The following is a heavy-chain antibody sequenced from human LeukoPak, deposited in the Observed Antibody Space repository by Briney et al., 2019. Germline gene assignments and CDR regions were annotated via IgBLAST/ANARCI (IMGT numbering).Heavy chain of an antibody. CDR1: GGSISTYY. D-gene: IGHD5-24*01. J-gene: IGHJ3*01. Sequence: SETLSLACTVSGGSISTYYWSWIRQPPGKGLEWIGYIYYSGNTNYNPPLKSRVTISVDTSKHQFSLKLSSVTAADTAVYYCARVGYNSAFDVWGQGTMVTVSS. V-gene: IGHV4-59*01. CDR2: IYYSGNT. CDR3: ARVGYNSAFDV.